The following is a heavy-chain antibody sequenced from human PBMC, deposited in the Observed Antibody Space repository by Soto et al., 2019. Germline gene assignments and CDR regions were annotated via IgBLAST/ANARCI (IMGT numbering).Heavy chain of an antibody. D-gene: IGHD7-27*01. CDR1: GDTFDSDS. Sequence: QVQLVQSGAEVRKPGSSVKVSCQASGDTFDSDSINWVRQAPGHGLEWIGGIIPMLEKPTYAQKFQDRLTMTADESANTVYIELRSLTSDDTAVYFCARLGRGAFDPWGPGTPVTVSS. CDR3: ARLGRGAFDP. J-gene: IGHJ5*02. V-gene: IGHV1-69*01. CDR2: IIPMLEKP.